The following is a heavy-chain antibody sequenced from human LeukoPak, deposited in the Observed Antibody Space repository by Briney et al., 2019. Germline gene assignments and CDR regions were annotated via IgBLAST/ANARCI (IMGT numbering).Heavy chain of an antibody. J-gene: IGHJ4*02. Sequence: PGGPLRLSCAASGFTFNNYAVSWVRQAPGKGLEWVSTISGSVTTTYYADSVKGRFTISRDNSKNTLYLQMNSLRAEDTAVYYCASGDSNYAPYYFDYWGQGTLVTVSS. CDR2: ISGSVTTT. V-gene: IGHV3-23*01. CDR1: GFTFNNYA. CDR3: ASGDSNYAPYYFDY. D-gene: IGHD4-11*01.